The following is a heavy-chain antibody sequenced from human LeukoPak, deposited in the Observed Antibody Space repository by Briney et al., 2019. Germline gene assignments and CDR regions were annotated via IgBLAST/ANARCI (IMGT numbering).Heavy chain of an antibody. Sequence: PGGSLRLSCAASGFPFSNYWMHWVRQAPGKGLEWVSSISSGSTYIYYADSVKGRFTISRDNAKNSLYLHMNSLRAEDTAVYYCWRFGELLTPDYWGQGTLVTVSS. V-gene: IGHV3-21*01. J-gene: IGHJ4*02. CDR1: GFPFSNYW. CDR2: ISSGSTYI. D-gene: IGHD3-10*01. CDR3: WRFGELLTPDY.